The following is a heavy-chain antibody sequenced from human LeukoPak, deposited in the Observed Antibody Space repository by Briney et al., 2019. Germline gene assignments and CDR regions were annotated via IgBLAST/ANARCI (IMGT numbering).Heavy chain of an antibody. J-gene: IGHJ6*03. Sequence: GGSLRLSCAASGFTFSKYSMNWVHQAPGKGLEWVSYISNNGSSVQYADSVKGRFTFSRDNAKNSLYLQMNSLRAKDTAVYYCARDGYDFWSGSIYYYFYMDVWGKGTTVTVSS. D-gene: IGHD3-3*01. CDR3: ARDGYDFWSGSIYYYFYMDV. CDR2: ISNNGSSV. CDR1: GFTFSKYS. V-gene: IGHV3-48*01.